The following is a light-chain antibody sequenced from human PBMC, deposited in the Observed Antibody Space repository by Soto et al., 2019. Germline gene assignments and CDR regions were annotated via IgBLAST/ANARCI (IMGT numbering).Light chain of an antibody. V-gene: IGKV4-1*01. CDR1: QSVLYSSNNKNY. Sequence: DILMTQSPDSLAVSRGERATINCRSRQSVLYSSNNKNYLAWYQQKPGQPPKLLIYWASTRESGVPDRFSGSGSGTDFTLTISSLQAEDVAVYYCQQYYSTPFTFGPGTKVDIK. CDR2: WAS. J-gene: IGKJ3*01. CDR3: QQYYSTPFT.